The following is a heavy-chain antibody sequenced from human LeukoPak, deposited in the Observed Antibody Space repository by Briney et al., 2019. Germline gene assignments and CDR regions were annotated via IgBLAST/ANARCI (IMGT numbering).Heavy chain of an antibody. CDR2: ISSSSSTI. CDR1: GFTFSSYS. J-gene: IGHJ4*02. CDR3: ARGGLYCSSISCHPSNFDY. V-gene: IGHV3-48*01. Sequence: QTGGSLRLSCAASGFTFSSYSMNWVHQVRGKGLEWVSYISSSSSTIYYADSVKDRFTISSDNAKNSLYLQMNSLTAEDTAVYYCARGGLYCSSISCHPSNFDYWGQGTLVTVSS. D-gene: IGHD2-2*01.